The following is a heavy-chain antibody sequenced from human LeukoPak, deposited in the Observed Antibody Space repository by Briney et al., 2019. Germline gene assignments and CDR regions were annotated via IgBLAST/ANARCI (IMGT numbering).Heavy chain of an antibody. V-gene: IGHV3-30*18. Sequence: GGSLRLSCAASGFTFSSYAMHWVRQAPGKGLEWVAVISYDGSNKYYADSVKGRFTISRDNSKNTLYLQMNSLRAEDTAVYYCAKSARSPKLRYFDWLLSGAFDIWGQGTMVTVSS. D-gene: IGHD3-9*01. J-gene: IGHJ3*02. CDR2: ISYDGSNK. CDR1: GFTFSSYA. CDR3: AKSARSPKLRYFDWLLSGAFDI.